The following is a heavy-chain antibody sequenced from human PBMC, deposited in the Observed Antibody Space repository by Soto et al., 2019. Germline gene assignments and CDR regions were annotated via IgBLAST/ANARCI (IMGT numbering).Heavy chain of an antibody. CDR2: IYPGDSDT. CDR3: ASLHGDSTYGMDA. D-gene: IGHD4-4*01. J-gene: IGHJ6*02. CDR1: GYSFTSYW. Sequence: PGASLKISCKGSGYSFTSYWIGWVRQMPGKGLEWMGIIYPGDSDTRYSPSFQGQVTISADKSISTAYLQWSSLKASETAIYYCASLHGDSTYGMDASRQVTTGTFSS. V-gene: IGHV5-51*01.